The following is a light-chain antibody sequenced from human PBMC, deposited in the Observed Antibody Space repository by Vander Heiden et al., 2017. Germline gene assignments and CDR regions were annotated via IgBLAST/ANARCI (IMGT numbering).Light chain of an antibody. V-gene: IGLV3-21*02. CDR2: DDS. J-gene: IGLJ2*01. CDR1: NIGSKS. Sequence: SYVLTQPPSVSVAPGQTARITCGGNNIGSKSVHWYQQKPGQAPVLVVYDDSDRHSGIPERFSGSNSGNTATLTISRVEAGDEADYYCQVWDRVFGGGTKLTVL. CDR3: QVWDRV.